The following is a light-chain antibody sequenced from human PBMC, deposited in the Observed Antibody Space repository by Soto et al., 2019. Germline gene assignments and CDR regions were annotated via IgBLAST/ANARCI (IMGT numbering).Light chain of an antibody. J-gene: IGLJ1*01. Sequence: QSVLTQPASVSGSPGQSITISCTGTSSDVGRYNYVSWYQHLPGRAPKLILFEVNKRPSGVSGRFSGSKSGNTASLTISGLQAEDEADYYCCSFTSSNTHVFGTGTKVTV. V-gene: IGLV2-14*01. CDR2: EVN. CDR3: CSFTSSNTHV. CDR1: SSDVGRYNY.